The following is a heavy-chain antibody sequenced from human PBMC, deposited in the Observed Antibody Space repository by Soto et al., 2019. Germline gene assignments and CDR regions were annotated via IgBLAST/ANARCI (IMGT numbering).Heavy chain of an antibody. CDR3: ARYFDYLYHFDY. Sequence: SETLSLTCTVSGGSISSSSYYWGWIRQPPGKGLEWIGNIYYRGVTYYNPSLKSRVTISVDTSKNQFSLKLSSVTAADTAVYYCARYFDYLYHFDYWGQGTVVTVSS. CDR1: GGSISSSSYY. CDR2: IYYRGVT. D-gene: IGHD3-9*01. V-gene: IGHV4-39*01. J-gene: IGHJ4*02.